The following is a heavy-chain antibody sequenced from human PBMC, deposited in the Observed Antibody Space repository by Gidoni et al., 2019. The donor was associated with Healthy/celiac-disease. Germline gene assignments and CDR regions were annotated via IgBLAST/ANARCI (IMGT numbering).Heavy chain of an antibody. V-gene: IGHV3-30*18. CDR2: ISYDGSNK. CDR1: GFTFSSYG. J-gene: IGHJ5*02. CDR3: AKNGKEDQNWFDP. D-gene: IGHD4-17*01. Sequence: QVQLVESGGGVVQPGRSLRLSCAASGFTFSSYGMHWVRQAPGKGLEWVAVISYDGSNKYYADSVKGRFTISRDNSKNTLYLQMNSLRAEDTAVYYCAKNGKEDQNWFDPWGQGTLVTVSS.